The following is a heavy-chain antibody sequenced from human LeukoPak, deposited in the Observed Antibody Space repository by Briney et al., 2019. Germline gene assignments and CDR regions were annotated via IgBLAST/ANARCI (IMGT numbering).Heavy chain of an antibody. V-gene: IGHV4-4*02. CDR3: AISSGYPPPKFDY. D-gene: IGHD5-12*01. Sequence: SETLSLTCAVSGGSISSSNWWSWVRQPPGKGLEWIGEIYHSGSTNYNPSLKSRVTISVDKSKNQFSLKLSSVTAADTAVYYCAISSGYPPPKFDYWGQGTLVTVSS. CDR1: GGSISSSNW. J-gene: IGHJ4*02. CDR2: IYHSGST.